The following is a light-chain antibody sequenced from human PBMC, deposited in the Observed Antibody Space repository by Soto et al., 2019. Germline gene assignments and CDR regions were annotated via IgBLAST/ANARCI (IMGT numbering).Light chain of an antibody. V-gene: IGKV3-20*01. CDR2: AAS. CDR1: QSINNRY. Sequence: EIVLTQSPGTLSLSPGERATLSCRASQSINNRYLAWYQQKPGQAPRLLIYAASSRATGIPDRFSGSGSGTDFTLTISRLEPEDFAVYYCQQFGSSPGFTFGHGTKVDIK. J-gene: IGKJ3*01. CDR3: QQFGSSPGFT.